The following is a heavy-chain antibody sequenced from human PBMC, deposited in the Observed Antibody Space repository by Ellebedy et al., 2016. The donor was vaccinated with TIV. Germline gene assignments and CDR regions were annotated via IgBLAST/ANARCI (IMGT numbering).Heavy chain of an antibody. V-gene: IGHV5-51*01. CDR1: GYSFSSYW. J-gene: IGHJ4*02. Sequence: GESLKISCKGSGYSFSSYWIDWVRQMPGKGLEWMGGIYPGYSKTSFSPSFQGQVTISADKSISTAYLQWSSLKASDTAMYYCARLDGEKGDFDYWGQGTLVTVSS. CDR3: ARLDGEKGDFDY. CDR2: IYPGYSKT.